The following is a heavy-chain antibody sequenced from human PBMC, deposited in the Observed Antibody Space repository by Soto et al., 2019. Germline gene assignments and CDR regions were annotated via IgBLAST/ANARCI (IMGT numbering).Heavy chain of an antibody. CDR2: ISYDGSNK. D-gene: IGHD3-3*01. V-gene: IGHV3-30*18. CDR3: AKTISPYWFWSGKPAGYYGMDV. Sequence: GGSLRLSCAASGFTFSSYGMHWVRQAPGKGLEWVAVISYDGSNKYYADSVKGRFTISRDNSKNTLYLQMNSLRAEDTAVYYCAKTISPYWFWSGKPAGYYGMDVWGQGTTVTVSS. J-gene: IGHJ6*02. CDR1: GFTFSSYG.